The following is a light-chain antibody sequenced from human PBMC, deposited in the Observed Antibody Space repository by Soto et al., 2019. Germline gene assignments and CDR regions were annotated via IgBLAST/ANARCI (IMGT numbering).Light chain of an antibody. CDR3: CSYAGSSTYV. CDR1: SSDVGSYNL. J-gene: IGLJ1*01. Sequence: QSALAQPASVSGSPGQSITISCTGTSSDVGSYNLVSWYQQHPGKAPKLMIYEGSKRPSGVSNRFSGSKSGNTASLTISGLQAEDDADYYCCSYAGSSTYVFRTGTTVTVL. CDR2: EGS. V-gene: IGLV2-23*01.